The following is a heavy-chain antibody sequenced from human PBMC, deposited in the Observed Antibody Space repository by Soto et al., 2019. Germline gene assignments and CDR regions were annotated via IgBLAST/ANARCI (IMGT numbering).Heavy chain of an antibody. CDR3: ARHLAVLDGSGSYPDY. CDR2: IIPIFGTA. V-gene: IGHV1-69*06. D-gene: IGHD3-10*01. Sequence: VASVKVSFKASGGTFRSYAISWVRQAPGQGLEWMGGIIPIFGTANYAQKFQGGVTITADKSTSTAYMELSSLRSEDTAVYYCARHLAVLDGSGSYPDYWGQGTLVTVSS. J-gene: IGHJ4*02. CDR1: GGTFRSYA.